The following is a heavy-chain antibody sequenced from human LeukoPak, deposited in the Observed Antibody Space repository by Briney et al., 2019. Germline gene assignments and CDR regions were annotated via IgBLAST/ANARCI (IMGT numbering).Heavy chain of an antibody. CDR1: GFTFSSYN. D-gene: IGHD1-26*01. CDR2: ISSSSSYI. CDR3: ARDRTGSYYGIDSY. J-gene: IGHJ4*02. Sequence: GWSLRLSCAASGFTFSSYNMNWVRQAPGKGLEWVSSISSSSSYIYYADSVKGRFTISRDNAKNSLYLQMNSLRAEDTAVYYCARDRTGSYYGIDSYWGQGTLVTVSS. V-gene: IGHV3-21*01.